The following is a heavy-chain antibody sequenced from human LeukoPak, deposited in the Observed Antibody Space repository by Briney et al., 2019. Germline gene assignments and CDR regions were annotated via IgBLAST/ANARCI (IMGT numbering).Heavy chain of an antibody. CDR2: ISSSGSTI. CDR3: ARDWGADLGYSYGYYDY. CDR1: GFTFSSYE. V-gene: IGHV3-48*03. Sequence: GGSLRLSCAASGFTFSSYEMNWVRQAPGKGLEWVSYISSSGSTIYYADSVKGRFTISRDNAKNSLYLQMNSLRAEDTAVYYCARDWGADLGYSYGYYDYWGQGTLVTVSS. J-gene: IGHJ4*02. D-gene: IGHD5-18*01.